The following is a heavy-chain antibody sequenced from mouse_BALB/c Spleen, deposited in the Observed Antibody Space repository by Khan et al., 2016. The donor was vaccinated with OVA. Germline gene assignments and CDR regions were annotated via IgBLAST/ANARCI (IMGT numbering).Heavy chain of an antibody. Sequence: QIQLVQSGPELKKPGETVKISCKASGYTFTDYSMHWVKQAPGKGLKWMGWINTDTGEPTYADDFKGRFAFSLETSASTAYLQINNLKNEDTATXFCARDRYDYFAYWGQGTTLTVSS. CDR2: INTDTGEP. J-gene: IGHJ2*01. V-gene: IGHV9-2-1*01. CDR3: ARDRYDYFAY. D-gene: IGHD2-14*01. CDR1: GYTFTDYS.